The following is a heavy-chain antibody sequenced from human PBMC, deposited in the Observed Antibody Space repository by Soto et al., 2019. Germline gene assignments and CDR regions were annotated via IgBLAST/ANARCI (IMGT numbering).Heavy chain of an antibody. CDR1: GFTFSSYS. CDR2: ISSSSSTI. Sequence: GSLRLSYAASGFTFSSYSMNWVRQAPGKGLEWVSYISSSSSTIYYADSVKGRFTISRDNAKNSLYLQMNSLRAEDTAVYYCARTYDSSGYFDDPPYYFYYWGQGTLVTVSS. CDR3: ARTYDSSGYFDDPPYYFYY. J-gene: IGHJ4*02. D-gene: IGHD3-22*01. V-gene: IGHV3-48*01.